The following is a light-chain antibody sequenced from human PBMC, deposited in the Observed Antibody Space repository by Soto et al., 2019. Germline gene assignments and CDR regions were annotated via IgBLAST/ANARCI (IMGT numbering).Light chain of an antibody. J-gene: IGKJ1*01. CDR2: DAS. Sequence: DIQMTQSPSTLSASVGDRVTITCRASQSISRCLAWYHQKPGKAPKLLIYDASSLESGVPSRFSGSGSGTEFTLTISSLQPDDFATYYCQQYSSYSGFGQGTKVDIK. V-gene: IGKV1-5*01. CDR1: QSISRC. CDR3: QQYSSYSG.